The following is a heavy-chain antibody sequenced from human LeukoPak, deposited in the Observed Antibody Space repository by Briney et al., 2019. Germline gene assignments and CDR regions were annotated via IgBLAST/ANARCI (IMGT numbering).Heavy chain of an antibody. V-gene: IGHV3-66*02. J-gene: IGHJ4*02. CDR3: TRRHSSGSN. CDR2: IYSGGIT. D-gene: IGHD6-19*01. Sequence: GGSLRLSCAASGFTVSTNYMSWVRQAPGKGLEWVSVIYSGGITYYADSVKGRFNISRDNSKNTLYLQMNSLRPEDTALYYRTRRHSSGSNWGQGTLVTVSS. CDR1: GFTVSTNY.